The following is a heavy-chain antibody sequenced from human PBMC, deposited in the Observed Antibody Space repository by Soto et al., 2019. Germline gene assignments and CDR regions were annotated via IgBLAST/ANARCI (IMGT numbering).Heavy chain of an antibody. CDR1: VWGNSSDA. V-gene: IGHV1-69*13. J-gene: IGHJ5*02. Sequence: VNRAWKGFVWGNSSDAVGCRLQAIGQGLEWMGGIIPIFGTANYAQKFQGRVTITADESTSTAYMELSSLRSEDTAVYYCVLAAYNWGISWLDPCGPGTPVTASS. CDR2: IIPIFGTA. D-gene: IGHD1-20*01. CDR3: VLAAYNWGISWLDP.